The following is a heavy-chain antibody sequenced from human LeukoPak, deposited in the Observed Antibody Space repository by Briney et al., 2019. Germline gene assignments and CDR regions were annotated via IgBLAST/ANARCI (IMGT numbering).Heavy chain of an antibody. D-gene: IGHD6-19*01. J-gene: IGHJ4*02. CDR3: ARPFLRFSSGWHFDY. Sequence: SETLSLTCAVYGGSFSGYYWSWTRQPPGKGLEWIGEINHSGNTNYNPSLKSRVTISTDTSKNQFSLKLSSVTAADTAIYYCARPFLRFSSGWHFDYWGQGTLVTVSS. V-gene: IGHV4-34*01. CDR2: INHSGNT. CDR1: GGSFSGYY.